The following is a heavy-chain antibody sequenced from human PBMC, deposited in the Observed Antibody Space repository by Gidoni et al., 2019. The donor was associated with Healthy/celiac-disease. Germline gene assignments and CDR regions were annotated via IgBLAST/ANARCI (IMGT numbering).Heavy chain of an antibody. CDR1: GGTFRSYA. CDR3: ARDLFITIFGVVIMGDYYYGMDV. J-gene: IGHJ6*02. V-gene: IGHV1-69*01. Sequence: QVQLVQSGAEVKKPGSSVKVSCKASGGTFRSYAISWVRQAPGQGLEWMGGVIPIFGTANYAQKFQGRVTITADESTSTAYMELSSLRSEDTAVYYCARDLFITIFGVVIMGDYYYGMDVWGQGTTVTVSS. D-gene: IGHD3-3*01. CDR2: VIPIFGTA.